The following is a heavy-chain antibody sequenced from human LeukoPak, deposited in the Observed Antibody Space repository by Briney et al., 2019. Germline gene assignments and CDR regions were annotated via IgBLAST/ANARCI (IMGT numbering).Heavy chain of an antibody. CDR1: GFTFNTYW. CDR2: IKEDGTRD. CDR3: ARDTKGGYFDL. J-gene: IGHJ4*02. V-gene: IGHV3-7*01. Sequence: PGGSLRLSCAASGFTFNTYWMSWVRQAPGKGLEWLANIKEDGTRDYYVESVEGRFTISKDNAKTSLYLQLSSLRAEDTAVYYCARDTKGGYFDLWGQGTLVTVSS.